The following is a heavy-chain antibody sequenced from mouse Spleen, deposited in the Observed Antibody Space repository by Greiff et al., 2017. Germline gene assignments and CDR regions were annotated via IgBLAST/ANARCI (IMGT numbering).Heavy chain of an antibody. Sequence: ESGPGLVKPSQSLSLTCSVTGYSITSGYYWNWIRQFPGNKLEWMGYISYDGSNNYNPSLKNRISITRDTSKNQFFLKLNSVTTEDTATYYCARTYGDYRLDYWGQGTTLTVSS. CDR3: ARTYGDYRLDY. CDR2: ISYDGSN. V-gene: IGHV3-6*01. J-gene: IGHJ2*01. CDR1: GYSITSGYY. D-gene: IGHD2-13*01.